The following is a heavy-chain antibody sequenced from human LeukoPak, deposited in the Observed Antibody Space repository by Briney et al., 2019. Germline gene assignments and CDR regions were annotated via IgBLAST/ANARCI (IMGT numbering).Heavy chain of an antibody. J-gene: IGHJ3*02. D-gene: IGHD3-10*01. Sequence: PGGSLRLSCAASGFTFSSYGMHWVRQAPGKGLEWVAFIRYDGSNKYYADSVKGRFTISRDNSKNTLYLQMNSLRAEDTAVYYCARDGGGRVLWFGEVYDAFDIWGQGTMVTVSS. CDR2: IRYDGSNK. CDR3: ARDGGGRVLWFGEVYDAFDI. V-gene: IGHV3-30*02. CDR1: GFTFSSYG.